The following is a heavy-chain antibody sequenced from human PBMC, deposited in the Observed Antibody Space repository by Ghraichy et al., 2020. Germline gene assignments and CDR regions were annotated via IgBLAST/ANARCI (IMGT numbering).Heavy chain of an antibody. Sequence: SVKVSCKASGGTFSSYAISWVRQAPGQGLEWMGRIIPILGIANYAQKFQGRVTITADKSTSTAYMELSSLRSEDTAVYYCASKKEGSENLDYWGQGTLVTVSS. CDR2: IIPILGIA. V-gene: IGHV1-69*04. CDR3: ASKKEGSENLDY. D-gene: IGHD2/OR15-2a*01. CDR1: GGTFSSYA. J-gene: IGHJ4*02.